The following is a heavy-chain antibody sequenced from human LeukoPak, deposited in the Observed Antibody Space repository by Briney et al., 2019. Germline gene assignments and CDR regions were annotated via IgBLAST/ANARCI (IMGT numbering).Heavy chain of an antibody. Sequence: SETLSLTCAVYGGSFSDCYWTWIRQPPGKGLEWIGEINHSGSTTYNSSLKSRVTMSVDTSKNQFSLKLSSVTAADTAVYYCARVPLYNFWTARTFFDSWGQGTLVTVSS. CDR3: ARVPLYNFWTARTFFDS. CDR1: GGSFSDCY. CDR2: INHSGST. J-gene: IGHJ4*02. V-gene: IGHV4-34*01. D-gene: IGHD3/OR15-3a*01.